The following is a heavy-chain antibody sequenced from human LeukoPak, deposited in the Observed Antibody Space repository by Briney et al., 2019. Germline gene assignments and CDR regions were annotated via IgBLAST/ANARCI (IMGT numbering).Heavy chain of an antibody. CDR3: ATNIVGYYYYYMDV. CDR2: ISYDGSNK. CDR1: GFTFSSYA. V-gene: IGHV3-30*01. D-gene: IGHD2-21*01. Sequence: PGGSLRLSCAASGFTFSSYAMHWVRQAPGKGLEWVAVISYDGSNKYYADYVKGRFTISRDNSKNTLYLQMNSLRAEDTAVYYCATNIVGYYYYYMDVWGKGTTVTVSS. J-gene: IGHJ6*03.